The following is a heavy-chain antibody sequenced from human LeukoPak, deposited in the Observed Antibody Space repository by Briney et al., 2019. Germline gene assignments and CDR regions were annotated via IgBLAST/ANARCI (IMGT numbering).Heavy chain of an antibody. CDR2: ISAENGNT. Sequence: GASVKVSRKASGYNFAFYGITRARKAPGQGLEWMGWISAENGNTNYAQKFQGIVTVTADTSTSTAYLDLRSLRSDDSAVYYCARAGATVTTNFDNWGQGTLVTVSS. J-gene: IGHJ4*02. CDR1: GYNFAFYG. V-gene: IGHV1-18*01. D-gene: IGHD4-17*01. CDR3: ARAGATVTTNFDN.